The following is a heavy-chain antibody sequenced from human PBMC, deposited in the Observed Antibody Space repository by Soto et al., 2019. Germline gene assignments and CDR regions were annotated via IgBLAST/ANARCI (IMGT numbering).Heavy chain of an antibody. CDR3: ARAVGIGVTGLDL. CDR1: GYNFPSSN. D-gene: IGHD2-21*02. J-gene: IGHJ5*02. Sequence: QERLVQSGAELRRPGASVKISCRASGYNFPSSNVNWVRQASGQGPEWMGWMNAANGNAAFARDFQGRVTMTRDLSPDTANLELGGLSSGDTAMYSCARAVGIGVTGLDLWGPGTFVTVS. CDR2: MNAANGNA. V-gene: IGHV1-8*01.